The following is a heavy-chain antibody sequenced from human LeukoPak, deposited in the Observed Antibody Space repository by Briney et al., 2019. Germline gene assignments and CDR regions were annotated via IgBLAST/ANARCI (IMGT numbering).Heavy chain of an antibody. CDR3: ARYSGTYRDY. D-gene: IGHD1-26*01. CDR1: GFTFSSYA. J-gene: IGHJ4*02. Sequence: GGSLRLSCAASGFTFSSYAMSWVRQAPGEGLEWVSAISGSGGSTYYADSVKGRFTISRDNAKNSLYLQMNSLRAEDTAVYYCARYSGTYRDYWGQGTLVTVSS. CDR2: ISGSGGST. V-gene: IGHV3-23*01.